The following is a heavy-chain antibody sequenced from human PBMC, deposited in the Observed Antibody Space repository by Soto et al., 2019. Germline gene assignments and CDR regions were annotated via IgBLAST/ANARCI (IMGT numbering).Heavy chain of an antibody. CDR2: IKQDGSEK. CDR3: GRDTIIVATSRDVYYYGMDV. J-gene: IGHJ6*02. CDR1: GFTFSSYW. D-gene: IGHD5-12*01. V-gene: IGHV3-7*01. Sequence: EVQLVESGGGLVQPGGSLRLSCAASGFTFSSYWMSWVRQAPGKGLEWVANIKQDGSEKYYVDSVKGRFTISRDNAKKSLLLQMTSLSAEDAALYYCGRDTIIVATSRDVYYYGMDVWGQGTTVTVSS.